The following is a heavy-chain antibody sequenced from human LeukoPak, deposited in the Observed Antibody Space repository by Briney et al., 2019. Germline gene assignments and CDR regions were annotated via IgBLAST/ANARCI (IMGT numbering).Heavy chain of an antibody. J-gene: IGHJ3*02. V-gene: IGHV3-64*01. CDR2: ISGNGGRT. D-gene: IGHD5/OR15-5a*01. CDR3: ARERYSVNDFDAFDI. Sequence: GGSLRLSCAASGFTFSNYAMHWVRQAPGNGLEYVSGISGNGGRTYYVNSVKGRFTISRDNSKNTVYLQMGSLRADDMAVYYCARERYSVNDFDAFDIWGQGTMVTVPS. CDR1: GFTFSNYA.